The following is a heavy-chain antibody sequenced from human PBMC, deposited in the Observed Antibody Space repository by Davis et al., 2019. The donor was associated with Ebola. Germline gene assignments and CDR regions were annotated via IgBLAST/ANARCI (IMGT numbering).Heavy chain of an antibody. CDR1: GFNFSSHA. D-gene: IGHD3-3*01. J-gene: IGHJ6*02. V-gene: IGHV3-30*03. CDR3: ARSRFPYGMDV. CDR2: VSYDGSHK. Sequence: GGSLRLSCAASGFNFSSHAIHWVRQPPGKGLGWVAVVSYDGSHKYYADSVSGRFTISRDNSKNTLYLQMNSLGAEDTAVYYCARSRFPYGMDVWGQGTTVTVSS.